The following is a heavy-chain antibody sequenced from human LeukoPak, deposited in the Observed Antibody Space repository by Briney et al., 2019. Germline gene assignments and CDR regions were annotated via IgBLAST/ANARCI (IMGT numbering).Heavy chain of an antibody. J-gene: IGHJ4*02. CDR1: GFTFSTYE. V-gene: IGHV3-48*03. Sequence: GGSLRLSCAASGFTFSTYEMNWVRQAPTKGLEWISYISSSGSTIYYADSVEGRFTISRDNAKNSLYLQMNSLRAEDTALYYCASRPPHGRYVVFDYWGQGTLVTVSS. CDR2: ISSSGSTI. CDR3: ASRPPHGRYVVFDY. D-gene: IGHD3-16*01.